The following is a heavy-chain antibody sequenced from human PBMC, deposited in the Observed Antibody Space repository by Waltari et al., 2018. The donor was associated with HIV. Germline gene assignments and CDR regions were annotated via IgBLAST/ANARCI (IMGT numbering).Heavy chain of an antibody. CDR3: ARLTHYYDTSGPDYYYYGMDV. D-gene: IGHD3-22*01. Sequence: QVQLVQSGAEVKKPGASVKVSCKASGNTFTRYGISWVRQEPGQGLEWMGWISAYNGNTNYAQKLQGRVSMTTETSTSTAYMELRSLRSDDTAVYYCARLTHYYDTSGPDYYYYGMDVWGQGTTVTVSS. V-gene: IGHV1-18*01. CDR2: ISAYNGNT. J-gene: IGHJ6*02. CDR1: GNTFTRYG.